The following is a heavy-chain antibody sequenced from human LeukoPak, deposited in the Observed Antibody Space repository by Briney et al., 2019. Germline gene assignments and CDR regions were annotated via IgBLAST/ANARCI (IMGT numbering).Heavy chain of an antibody. V-gene: IGHV1-2*06. J-gene: IGHJ6*02. CDR2: INPNSGGT. CDR1: GYTFTSYG. CDR3: ARDIYYYYGMDV. Sequence: ASVKVSCKASGYTFTSYGISWVRQAPGQGLEWMGRINPNSGGTNYAQKFQGRVTMTRDTSISTAYMELSRLRPDDTAVYYCARDIYYYYGMDVWGQGTTVTVSS.